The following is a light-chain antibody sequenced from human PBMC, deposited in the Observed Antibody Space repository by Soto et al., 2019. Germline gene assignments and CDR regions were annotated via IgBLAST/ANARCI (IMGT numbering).Light chain of an antibody. V-gene: IGLV1-51*01. J-gene: IGLJ3*02. CDR1: SSNIGNNY. CDR3: GTWDSSLSDWV. Sequence: QSVLTQPPSVSAAPGQKVTIYCSGSSSNIGNNYVSWYQQLPGTAPKLLIYDNNKRPSGIPDRFSGSKSGTSATLGITGLQTGDEADYYCGTWDSSLSDWVFGGGTKVTVL. CDR2: DNN.